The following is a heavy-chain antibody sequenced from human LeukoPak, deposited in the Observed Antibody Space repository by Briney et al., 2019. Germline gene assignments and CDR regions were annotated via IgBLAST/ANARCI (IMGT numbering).Heavy chain of an antibody. Sequence: SETLSLTCTVSGYSISSGNYWGWLRQPPGKGLEWIGSIYHSGSTHYNPSLKSRVTISVDTSKNQFSLNLTSVTAADTAVYYCARDRIVVVPAADYGDDYYYYMDVWGKGTTVTVSS. V-gene: IGHV4-38-2*02. CDR1: GYSISSGNY. CDR2: IYHSGST. CDR3: ARDRIVVVPAADYGDDYYYYMDV. D-gene: IGHD2-2*01. J-gene: IGHJ6*03.